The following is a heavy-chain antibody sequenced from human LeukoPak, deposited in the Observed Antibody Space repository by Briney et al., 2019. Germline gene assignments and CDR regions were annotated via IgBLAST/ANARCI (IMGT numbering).Heavy chain of an antibody. V-gene: IGHV1-2*02. CDR3: ARDVRRITIFGVVISNWFDP. D-gene: IGHD3-3*01. CDR1: GYTFTGYY. CDR2: INPNSGGT. Sequence: GASVKVSCKASGYTFTGYYMHWVRQAPGQGLEWMGWINPNSGGTNYAQKFQGRVTMTRDTSISTAYMELSRLRSDDTAVYYCARDVRRITIFGVVISNWFDPWGQGTLVTVSS. J-gene: IGHJ5*02.